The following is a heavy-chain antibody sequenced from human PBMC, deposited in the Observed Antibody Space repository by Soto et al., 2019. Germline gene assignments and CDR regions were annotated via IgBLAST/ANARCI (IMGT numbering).Heavy chain of an antibody. D-gene: IGHD2-21*02. J-gene: IGHJ6*02. CDR3: AREETAWPLAYGLDV. CDR2: IGRRSDI. CDR1: GFSFSTYS. V-gene: IGHV3-21*01. Sequence: GGSLRLSCEASGFSFSTYSMHWVRQAPGKGLEWVSSIGRRSDIYYADSVKGRFTISRDNAKNSVSLQMNSLRDEDTAVYYCAREETAWPLAYGLDVWGQGTTVTVYS.